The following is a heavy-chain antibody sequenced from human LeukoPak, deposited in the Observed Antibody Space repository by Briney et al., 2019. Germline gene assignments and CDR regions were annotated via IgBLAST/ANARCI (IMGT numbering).Heavy chain of an antibody. V-gene: IGHV4-59*01. D-gene: IGHD3-16*01. CDR3: ARDRGWFDP. CDR1: GGSISSYY. CDR2: IYYSGST. J-gene: IGHJ5*02. Sequence: SETLSLTCTVSGGSISSYYWSWIRQPPGKGLEWIGYIYYSGSTNYNPSLKSRATISVDTSKNQFSLKLSSVTAADTAVYYCARDRGWFDPWGQGTLVTVSS.